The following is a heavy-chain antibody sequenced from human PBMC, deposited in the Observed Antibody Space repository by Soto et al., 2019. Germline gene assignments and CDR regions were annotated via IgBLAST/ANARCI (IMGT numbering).Heavy chain of an antibody. CDR3: ARDSITIFGVVDGVGWFDP. J-gene: IGHJ5*02. CDR1: GGSISSYY. CDR2: IYYSGST. Sequence: PSETLSRTCTVSGGSISSYYWSWIRQPPGKGLEWIGYIYYSGSTNYNPSLKSRVTISVDTSKNQFSLKLSSVTAADTAVYYCARDSITIFGVVDGVGWFDPWGQGTLVTVSS. V-gene: IGHV4-59*01. D-gene: IGHD3-3*01.